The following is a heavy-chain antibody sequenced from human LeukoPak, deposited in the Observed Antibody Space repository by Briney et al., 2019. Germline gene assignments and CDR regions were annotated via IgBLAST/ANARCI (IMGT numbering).Heavy chain of an antibody. Sequence: SVKVSCKASGGTFSSYAINWVRQAPGQGLEWMGGIIPIFGTANYAQKFQGRVTITADESTSTAYMELSSLRSEDTAVYYCARVFPYYYDSSGYIDYWGQGTLVTVSS. V-gene: IGHV1-69*13. CDR3: ARVFPYYYDSSGYIDY. CDR2: IIPIFGTA. D-gene: IGHD3-22*01. J-gene: IGHJ4*02. CDR1: GGTFSSYA.